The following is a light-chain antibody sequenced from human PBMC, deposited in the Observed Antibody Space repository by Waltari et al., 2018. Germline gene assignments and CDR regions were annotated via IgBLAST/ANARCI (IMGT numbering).Light chain of an antibody. CDR3: QQHDNPPFT. CDR2: AAS. V-gene: IGKV1-9*01. J-gene: IGKJ2*01. Sequence: IQLTQSPSSLSASVGDRVTITCRASQGISSYLAWYQQKPGKAPKLLIYAASTLQSGVPSRFSGSGSGTDFTLTISSLQPEDFATYYCQQHDNPPFTFGQGTKLEIK. CDR1: QGISSY.